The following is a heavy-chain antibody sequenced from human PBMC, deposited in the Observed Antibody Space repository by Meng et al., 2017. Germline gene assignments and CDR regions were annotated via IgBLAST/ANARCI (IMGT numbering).Heavy chain of an antibody. J-gene: IGHJ4*02. V-gene: IGHV1-69*13. Sequence: SVKVSCKAAGGTFSSYAISWVRQAPGQGLEWMGGSIPIFGTAHYAQEFQGRVTITADESTITAYMELSSLRSEDTAVYSYARNLRPITIFGVAFEYWGQGTLVTVSS. CDR1: GGTFSSYA. CDR2: SIPIFGTA. CDR3: ARNLRPITIFGVAFEY. D-gene: IGHD3-3*01.